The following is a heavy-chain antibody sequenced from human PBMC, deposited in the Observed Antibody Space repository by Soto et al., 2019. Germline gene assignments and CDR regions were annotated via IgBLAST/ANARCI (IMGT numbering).Heavy chain of an antibody. CDR1: GFTFSSYA. CDR3: AREMSVVLVPAAIEIAFCFGH. D-gene: IGHD2-2*02. CDR2: ISYDGSNK. V-gene: IGHV3-30-3*01. Sequence: QVQLVESGGGVVQPGRSLRLSCAASGFTFSSYAMHWVRQAPGKGLEWVAVISYDGSNKYYADSVKGRFTISRDNSKNTLHRQMNILRAEDTAVYYCAREMSVVLVPAAIEIAFCFGHWGPGTLVTVSS. J-gene: IGHJ4*02.